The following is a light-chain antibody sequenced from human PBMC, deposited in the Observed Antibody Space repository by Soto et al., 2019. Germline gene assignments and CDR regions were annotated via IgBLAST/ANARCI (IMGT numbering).Light chain of an antibody. Sequence: QSVLTQPRSVSGAPGQRVTISCTGSSSNIGAGYDVHWYQQLPRTGPKLLISGNSNRPSGVPDRFSGSRSGTSASLAITGLQAEDEADYYCQSHDSSLSAYVFGTGTKVTVL. J-gene: IGLJ1*01. CDR3: QSHDSSLSAYV. CDR1: SSNIGAGYD. V-gene: IGLV1-40*01. CDR2: GNS.